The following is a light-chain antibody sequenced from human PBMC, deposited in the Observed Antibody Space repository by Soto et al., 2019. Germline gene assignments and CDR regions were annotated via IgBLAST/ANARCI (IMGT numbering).Light chain of an antibody. CDR3: SSSTSSSALYV. CDR2: DVS. Sequence: QSALTQPASVSGSPGQSITISCTGTSSDVGGYNFVSWYQQHPGKAPKLMIYDVSNRPSGVSNRFSGSKSGNTASLTISGLQAEDEADYYCSSSTSSSALYVFGTGTTVTVL. CDR1: SSDVGGYNF. J-gene: IGLJ1*01. V-gene: IGLV2-14*03.